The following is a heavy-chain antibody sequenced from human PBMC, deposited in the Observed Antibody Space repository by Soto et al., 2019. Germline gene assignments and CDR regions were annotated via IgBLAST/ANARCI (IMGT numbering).Heavy chain of an antibody. J-gene: IGHJ4*02. CDR2: IWYDGTNK. D-gene: IGHD3-22*01. Sequence: QVQLVESGGGVVQPGRSLRLSCAASGFTFSSYGMHWVRQAPGKGLEWVAVIWYDGTNKYYADSVKGRFTISRDYLQMNSLRAEDTAVYYCARDSHSCYFSTFGTPLDYWGQGTLVNVSS. V-gene: IGHV3-33*01. CDR3: ARDSHSCYFSTFGTPLDY. CDR1: GFTFSSYG.